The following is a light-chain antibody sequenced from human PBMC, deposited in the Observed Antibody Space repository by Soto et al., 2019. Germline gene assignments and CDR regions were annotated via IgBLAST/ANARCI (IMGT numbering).Light chain of an antibody. V-gene: IGLV2-14*01. Sequence: QSLLTQPASVSGSPGQSITISCTGTISDVVYNNYVSWYQQHPGKAPKLMIYEVSNRPSGVSNRFSGSKSGNTASLTISGLQAEDEADYYCRSYTRSTTYVFGAGTKVTVL. J-gene: IGLJ1*01. CDR1: ISDVVYNNY. CDR2: EVS. CDR3: RSYTRSTTYV.